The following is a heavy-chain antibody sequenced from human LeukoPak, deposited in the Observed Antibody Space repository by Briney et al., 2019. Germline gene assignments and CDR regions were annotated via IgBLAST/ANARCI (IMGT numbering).Heavy chain of an antibody. CDR1: GFTVSSNY. CDR2: IYSGGTT. Sequence: GGSLRLSCAASGFTVSSNYINWVRQAPGKGLEWVSLIYSGGTTYYADSVKGRFTVSRDTSKNSLYLQMSSLTAADTAVYYCAKDRSIGTYYTFDHWGQGTLVTVSS. J-gene: IGHJ4*02. V-gene: IGHV3-53*01. D-gene: IGHD1-26*01. CDR3: AKDRSIGTYYTFDH.